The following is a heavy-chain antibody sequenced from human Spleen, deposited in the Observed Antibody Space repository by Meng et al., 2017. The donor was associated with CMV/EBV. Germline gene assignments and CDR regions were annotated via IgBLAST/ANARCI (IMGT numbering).Heavy chain of an antibody. CDR3: ARGLGPSHVDRDY. CDR1: GYIFSTYA. Sequence: KASGYIFSTYAIHWVRQAPGQGIEWMGIINPSGDSTTYAQKFQGRVTMTRNTSISTAYMELSSLRSEDTAVYYCARGLGPSHVDRDYWGQGTLVTVSS. V-gene: IGHV1-46*01. CDR2: INPSGDST. D-gene: IGHD1-14*01. J-gene: IGHJ4*02.